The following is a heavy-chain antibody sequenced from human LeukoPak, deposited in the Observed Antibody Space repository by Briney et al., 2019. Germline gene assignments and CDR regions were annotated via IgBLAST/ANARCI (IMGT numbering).Heavy chain of an antibody. CDR3: ARVSVGAIPAFAFDI. V-gene: IGHV4-39*07. CDR1: GGSISSSSYY. D-gene: IGHD1-26*01. CDR2: IYYSGST. J-gene: IGHJ3*02. Sequence: PSETLSLTCTVSGGSISSSSYYWGWIRQPPGKGLEWIGSIYYSGSTYYNPSLKSRVTISVDTSKNQFSLKLSSVTAADTAVYYCARVSVGAIPAFAFDIWGQGTMVTVSS.